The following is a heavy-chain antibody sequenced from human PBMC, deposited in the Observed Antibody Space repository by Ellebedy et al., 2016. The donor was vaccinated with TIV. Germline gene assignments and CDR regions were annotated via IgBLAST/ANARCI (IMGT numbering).Heavy chain of an antibody. D-gene: IGHD3-22*01. Sequence: ASVKVSXXASGYTFTGYYMHWVRQAPGQGLEWMGWINPNSGGTNYAQKFQGRVTMTRDTSISTAYMELSRLRSDDTAVYYCARDQDTMIVVVNPYFDYWGQGTLVTVSS. V-gene: IGHV1-2*02. CDR1: GYTFTGYY. CDR3: ARDQDTMIVVVNPYFDY. J-gene: IGHJ4*02. CDR2: INPNSGGT.